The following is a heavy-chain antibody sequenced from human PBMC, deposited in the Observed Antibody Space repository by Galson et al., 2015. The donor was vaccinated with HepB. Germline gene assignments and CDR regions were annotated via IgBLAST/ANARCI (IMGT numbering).Heavy chain of an antibody. D-gene: IGHD4-17*01. CDR3: AKEGGVYGDYGRDYFDY. CDR2: ISYDGSNK. Sequence: SLRLSCAASGFTFSTYGMHWVRQAPGKGPEWVAFISYDGSNKYYADSVKGRFTISRDNSKNTLYLQMNSLGSEDTAVYHCAKEGGVYGDYGRDYFDYWGQGILVTVSS. CDR1: GFTFSTYG. J-gene: IGHJ4*02. V-gene: IGHV3-30*18.